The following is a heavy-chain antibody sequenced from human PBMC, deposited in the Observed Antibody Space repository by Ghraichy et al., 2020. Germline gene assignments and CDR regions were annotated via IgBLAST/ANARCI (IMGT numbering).Heavy chain of an antibody. CDR1: GFTFSSYW. CDR3: ARDYNMVYSSSWYPPNYYGMDV. Sequence: GESLNISCAASGFTFSSYWMSWVRQAPGKGLEWVANIKQDGSEKYYVVSVKGRFTISRDNAKNSLYLQMNSLRAEDTAVYYCARDYNMVYSSSWYPPNYYGMDVWGQGTTVTVSS. J-gene: IGHJ6*02. CDR2: IKQDGSEK. D-gene: IGHD6-13*01. V-gene: IGHV3-7*01.